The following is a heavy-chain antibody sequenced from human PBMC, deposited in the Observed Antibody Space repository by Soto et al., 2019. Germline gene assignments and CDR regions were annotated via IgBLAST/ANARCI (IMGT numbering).Heavy chain of an antibody. D-gene: IGHD6-19*01. CDR3: ARHPKIAVAGTNWFDP. V-gene: IGHV4-39*01. Sequence: SETLSLTCTVSGGSISSSSYYWGWIRQPPGKGLEWIGSIYYSGSTYYNPSLKSRVTISVDTSKNQFSLKLSSVTAADTAVYYCARHPKIAVAGTNWFDPWGQGTLVTVSS. CDR1: GGSISSSSYY. J-gene: IGHJ5*02. CDR2: IYYSGST.